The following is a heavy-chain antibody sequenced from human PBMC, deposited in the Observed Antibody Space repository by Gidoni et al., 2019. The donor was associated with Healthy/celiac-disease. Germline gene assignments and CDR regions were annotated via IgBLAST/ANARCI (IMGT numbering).Heavy chain of an antibody. CDR2: ISGSGGST. CDR1: GFTFCRFG. Sequence: EVQLLESGGGLVHPGGSLSLACSACGFTFCRFGIDRVRQAPGKGLEWVSAISGSGGSTYYADSVKGRFTISRDNSKNTLYLQMNSLRAEDTAVYYCAKSVCSSTSCYDLRLDYFDYWGQGTLVTVSS. J-gene: IGHJ4*02. V-gene: IGHV3-23*01. D-gene: IGHD2-2*01. CDR3: AKSVCSSTSCYDLRLDYFDY.